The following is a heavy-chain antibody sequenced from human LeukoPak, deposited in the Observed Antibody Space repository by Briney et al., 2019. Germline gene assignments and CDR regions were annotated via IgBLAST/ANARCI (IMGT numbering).Heavy chain of an antibody. Sequence: SETLSLTCAVYGGSFSGYYWSWIRQPPGKGLEWIGEINRSGSTNYNPSLKSRVTISVDTSKNEFSLKVRSVTAADTAVYHCARIHGSGSYYNPQNWFDPWGQGTLVTVST. J-gene: IGHJ5*02. CDR2: INRSGST. V-gene: IGHV4-34*01. CDR1: GGSFSGYY. D-gene: IGHD3-10*01. CDR3: ARIHGSGSYYNPQNWFDP.